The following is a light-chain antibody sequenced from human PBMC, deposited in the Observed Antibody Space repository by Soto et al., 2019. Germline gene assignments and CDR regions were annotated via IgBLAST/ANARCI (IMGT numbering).Light chain of an antibody. CDR3: QQRSNLPLT. V-gene: IGKV3-11*01. CDR2: DAS. Sequence: EIVLTQSPATLSLSPGERATLSCRASQSVSSYLAWYQQKPGQAPRLLIYDASNLATGIPARFSGSWSETDLTLTISSLEPEDFAVYYCQQRSNLPLTFGGGTKVEIK. CDR1: QSVSSY. J-gene: IGKJ4*01.